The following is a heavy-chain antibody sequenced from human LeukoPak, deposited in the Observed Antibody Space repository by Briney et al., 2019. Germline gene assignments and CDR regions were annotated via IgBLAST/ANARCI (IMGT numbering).Heavy chain of an antibody. CDR2: IIPIFGTA. D-gene: IGHD6-13*01. J-gene: IGHJ4*02. V-gene: IGHV1-69*13. Sequence: GASVKVSCKASGGTFSSYAISWVRQAPGQGLEWMGGIIPIFGTANYAQKFQGRVTITADESTSTAYMELSSLRSEDTAVYYCARVSPGGSSWYGGDYWGQGTLVTVSS. CDR1: GGTFSSYA. CDR3: ARVSPGGSSWYGGDY.